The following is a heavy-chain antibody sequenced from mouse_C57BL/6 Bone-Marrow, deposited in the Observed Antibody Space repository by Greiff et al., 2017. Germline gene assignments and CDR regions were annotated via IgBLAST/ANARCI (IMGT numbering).Heavy chain of an antibody. D-gene: IGHD1-1*02. CDR3: TREDYGPYYYAMDY. Sequence: EVQGVESGEGLVKPGGSLKLSCAASGFTFSSYAMSWVRQTPEKRLEWVAYISSGGDYIYYADTVKGRFTISRDNARNTLYLQMSSLKSEDTAMYYCTREDYGPYYYAMDYWGQGTSVTVSS. CDR1: GFTFSSYA. CDR2: ISSGGDYI. J-gene: IGHJ4*01. V-gene: IGHV5-9-1*02.